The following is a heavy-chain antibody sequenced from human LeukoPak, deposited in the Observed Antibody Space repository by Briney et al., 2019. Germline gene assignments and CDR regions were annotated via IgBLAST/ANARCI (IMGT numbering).Heavy chain of an antibody. J-gene: IGHJ3*02. V-gene: IGHV4-28*01. D-gene: IGHD6-19*01. CDR2: IYYNGNT. Sequence: SDTLSLTCDVSGYSISSNNWWAWIRQPPGKGLEWIGYIYYNGNTYYNPYNPSLTSRVTMSVDTSKNQFSLKLDSVTEMDMAMYYCARNQAVAANRGAFDIWGQGTMVTVSS. CDR1: GYSISSNNW. CDR3: ARNQAVAANRGAFDI.